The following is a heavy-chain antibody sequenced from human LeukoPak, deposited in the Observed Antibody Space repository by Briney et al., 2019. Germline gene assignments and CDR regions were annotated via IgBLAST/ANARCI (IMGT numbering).Heavy chain of an antibody. J-gene: IGHJ4*02. CDR2: ISSSSSYT. CDR3: ARALYYDSSGPGY. CDR1: GFTFSDYY. Sequence: PGGSLRLSCAASGFTFSDYYMSWIRQAPGKGLEWVSYISSSSSYTNYADSVKGRFTISRDNAKNSLYLQMNSLRAEDTAVYYCARALYYDSSGPGYWGQGTLVTASS. D-gene: IGHD3-22*01. V-gene: IGHV3-11*05.